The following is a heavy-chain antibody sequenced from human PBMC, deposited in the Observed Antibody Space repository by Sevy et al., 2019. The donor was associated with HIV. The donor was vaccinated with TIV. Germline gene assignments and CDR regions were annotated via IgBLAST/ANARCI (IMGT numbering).Heavy chain of an antibody. V-gene: IGHV3-48*01. CDR2: FSSSSGTI. CDR1: GFTFSAYS. J-gene: IGHJ5*01. Sequence: GGSLRLSCAASGFTFSAYSMNWVRPAPGKGQGTVSYFSSSSGTIYYADSVKGQFTISRDNAKSSLYLQMNGLRAEDTAVYYCARAGGDCYSKNECWFISWGQGTLVTVSS. D-gene: IGHD2-21*01. CDR3: ARAGGDCYSKNECWFIS.